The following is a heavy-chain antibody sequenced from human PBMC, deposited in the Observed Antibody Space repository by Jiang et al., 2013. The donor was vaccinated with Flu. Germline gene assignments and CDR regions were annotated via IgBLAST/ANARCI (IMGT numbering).Heavy chain of an antibody. J-gene: IGHJ6*02. Sequence: KPSETLSLTCGVYGGSLSGYYWNWVRQPPGKGLEWIADISPGGSRTNYNPTLKSRVTISIDTSSRRISLTLNSVTAADTAVYFCARAHCRGGACYSNFPIKKYVYNGMDVWGQGTSVTVSS. CDR2: ISPGGSRT. V-gene: IGHV4-34*01. CDR1: GGSLSGYY. CDR3: ARAHCRGGACYSNFPIKKYVYNGMDV. D-gene: IGHD2-15*01.